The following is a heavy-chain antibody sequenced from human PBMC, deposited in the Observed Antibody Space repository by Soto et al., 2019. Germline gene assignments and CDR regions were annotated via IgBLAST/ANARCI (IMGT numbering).Heavy chain of an antibody. V-gene: IGHV1-69*06. D-gene: IGHD1-26*01. CDR2: LIPIFGTA. CDR1: GGTFSSYA. CDR3: ARDSGKVGARGLKYYFDY. Sequence: QVQLVQSGAEVKKPGSSVKVSCKASGGTFSSYAISWVRQAPGQGLGWMGGLIPIFGTANYAQKFQGRVTITADKSTRTAYMELRSLRSEDTAVYYCARDSGKVGARGLKYYFDYWGQGTLVTVSS. J-gene: IGHJ4*02.